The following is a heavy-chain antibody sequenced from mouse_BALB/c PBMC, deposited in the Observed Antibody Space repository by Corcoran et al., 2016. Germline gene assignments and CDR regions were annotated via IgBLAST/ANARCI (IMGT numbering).Heavy chain of an antibody. CDR3: ARIYYYGSSY. D-gene: IGHD1-1*01. CDR1: GFSLSTSGMG. CDR2: IWWDDDK. V-gene: IGHV8-8*01. Sequence: QVTLKESGPGILQPSQTLSLTCSFSGFSLSTSGMGVGWFRQPSGKGLEWLAHIWWDDDKYYNTALKSGLTISKDTSKNQVFLKIASVDTADTATYYCARIYYYGSSYCGQGTTLTVSS. J-gene: IGHJ2*01.